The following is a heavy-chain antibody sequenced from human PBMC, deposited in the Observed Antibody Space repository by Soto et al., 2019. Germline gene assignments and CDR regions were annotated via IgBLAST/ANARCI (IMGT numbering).Heavy chain of an antibody. CDR2: IIPIFGTA. Sequence: ASVKVSCKASGGTFSSYAISWVRQAPGQGLEWMGGIIPIFGTANYAQKFQGRVTITADESTSTAYMELSSLRSEDTAVYYCARDPVGATTYNWFDPWGQGTLVTVSS. J-gene: IGHJ5*02. V-gene: IGHV1-69*13. CDR3: ARDPVGATTYNWFDP. CDR1: GGTFSSYA. D-gene: IGHD1-26*01.